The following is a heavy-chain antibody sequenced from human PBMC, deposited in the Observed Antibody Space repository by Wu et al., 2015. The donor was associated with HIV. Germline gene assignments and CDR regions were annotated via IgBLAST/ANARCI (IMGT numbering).Heavy chain of an antibody. CDR2: IIPIFGTA. V-gene: IGHV1-69*05. Sequence: QVQLLQSGAEVKNPGSSVRVSCKASGATFSSYAISWVRQAPGQGLEWMGGIIPIFGTANYAQKFQGRVTMTRDTSISTAYMELSRLRSDDTAVYYCARLHPEVMITFGGVTPQDAFDIWAKGQWSPSLQ. CDR1: GATFSSYA. CDR3: ARLHPEVMITFGGVTPQDAFDI. J-gene: IGHJ3*02. D-gene: IGHD3-16*01.